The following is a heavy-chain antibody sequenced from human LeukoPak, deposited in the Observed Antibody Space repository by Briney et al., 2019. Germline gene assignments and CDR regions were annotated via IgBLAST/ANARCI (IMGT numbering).Heavy chain of an antibody. CDR2: INHSGST. D-gene: IGHD3-22*01. J-gene: IGHJ4*02. CDR3: ARSAETNYYDSSGYYRYFDY. CDR1: GGSFSGYY. V-gene: IGHV4-34*01. Sequence: PSETLSLTCAVYGGSFSGYYWSWIRQPPGKGLEWIGEINHSGSTNYNPSLKSRVTTSVDTSKNQFSLKLSSVTAADTAVYYCARSAETNYYDSSGYYRYFDYWGQGTLVTVSS.